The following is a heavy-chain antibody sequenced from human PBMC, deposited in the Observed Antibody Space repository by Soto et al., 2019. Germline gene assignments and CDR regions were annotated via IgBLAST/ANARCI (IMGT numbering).Heavy chain of an antibody. CDR1: GGSISSGGYY. CDR2: IYYSGST. V-gene: IGHV4-31*03. Sequence: SETLSLTCTVSGGSISSGGYYWSWIRQHPGKGLEWIGYIYYSGSTYYNPSLKSRVTISVDTSKNQFSLKLSSVTAADTAVYYCAAGWEWGYYFDYWGQGTLVTVSS. J-gene: IGHJ4*02. D-gene: IGHD7-27*01. CDR3: AAGWEWGYYFDY.